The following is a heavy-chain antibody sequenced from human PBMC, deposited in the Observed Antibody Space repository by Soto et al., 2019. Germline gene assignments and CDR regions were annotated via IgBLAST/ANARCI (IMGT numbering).Heavy chain of an antibody. J-gene: IGHJ1*01. Sequence: HPGGSLRLSCAASGFTFSSYGMHWVRQAPGKGLEWVAVIWYDGSNKYYADSVKGRFTISRDNSKNTLYLQMNSLIAEDTAVYYCAKVSVWFGRNNAQALGDEYFQHWGQGTLVTVSS. CDR1: GFTFSSYG. CDR3: AKVSVWFGRNNAQALGDEYFQH. V-gene: IGHV3-30*02. D-gene: IGHD3-10*01. CDR2: IWYDGSNK.